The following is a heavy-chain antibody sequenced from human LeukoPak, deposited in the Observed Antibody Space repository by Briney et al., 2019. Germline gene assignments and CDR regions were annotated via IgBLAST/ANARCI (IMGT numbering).Heavy chain of an antibody. V-gene: IGHV3-23*01. J-gene: IGHJ6*03. CDR1: GFTFSTYA. CDR3: AKLFVTHFYYYYYMDV. D-gene: IGHD3-16*02. CDR2: ITDNGGST. Sequence: GGPLRLSCAASGFTFSTYAMSWVRQAPGKGLEWVPFITDNGGSTYYADSVKGRFTISRDNSKNTLYLQMNSLRAEDTAVYYCAKLFVTHFYYYYYMDVWGKGTTVTVSS.